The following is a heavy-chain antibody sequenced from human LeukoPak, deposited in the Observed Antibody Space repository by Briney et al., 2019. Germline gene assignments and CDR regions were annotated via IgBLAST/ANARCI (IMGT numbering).Heavy chain of an antibody. CDR3: ARSPFEGSGSYFDY. CDR2: ISAYNGNT. V-gene: IGHV1-18*01. D-gene: IGHD3-10*01. CDR1: GGTFSSYA. Sequence: ASVKVSCKASGGTFSSYAISWVRQAPGQGLEWMGWISAYNGNTNYAQKLQGRVTMTTDTSTSTAYMELRSLRSDDTAVYYCARSPFEGSGSYFDYWGQGTLVTVSS. J-gene: IGHJ4*02.